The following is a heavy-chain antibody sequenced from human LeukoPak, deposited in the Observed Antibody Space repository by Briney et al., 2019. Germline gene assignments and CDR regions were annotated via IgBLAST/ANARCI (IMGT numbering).Heavy chain of an antibody. J-gene: IGHJ4*02. CDR2: ICGGSRSI. CDR3: ARDYCYCGSDCFVDY. Sequence: GGALRLSCAASGFSFSDYTMNWVRQAPGKGLEWVSSICGGSRSIYYVDSVKGRFTISRETAKNSLYLQMNSLRAENTATYYCARDYCYCGSDCFVDYWGQGTLVTVSS. CDR1: GFSFSDYT. D-gene: IGHD2-21*02. V-gene: IGHV3-21*01.